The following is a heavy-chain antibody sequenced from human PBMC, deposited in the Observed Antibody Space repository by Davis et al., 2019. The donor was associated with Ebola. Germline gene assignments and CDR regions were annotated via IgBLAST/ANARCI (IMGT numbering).Heavy chain of an antibody. J-gene: IGHJ4*02. Sequence: SETLSLTCTVSGGSISSGDYSWSWIRQPPGKGLEWIGYIYYSGSTYYNPSLKSRVTISVDTSKNQFSLKLSSVTAADTAVYYCARLLAYYYDSSGYQSRYYFDYWGQGTLVTVSS. V-gene: IGHV4-30-2*03. CDR2: IYYSGST. CDR1: GGSISSGDYS. CDR3: ARLLAYYYDSSGYQSRYYFDY. D-gene: IGHD3-22*01.